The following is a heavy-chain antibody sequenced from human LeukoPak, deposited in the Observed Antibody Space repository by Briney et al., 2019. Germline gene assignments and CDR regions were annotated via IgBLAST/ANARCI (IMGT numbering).Heavy chain of an antibody. V-gene: IGHV3-43*01. J-gene: IGHJ4*02. CDR1: GFTFDDYT. CDR3: AKDRMVRGVLRGEFDY. D-gene: IGHD3-10*01. Sequence: GGSLRLSCAASGFTFDDYTMHWVHQAPGKGLEWVSLISWDGGSTYYADSVKGRFTISRDNSKNSLYLQMNSLRTEDTALYYCAKDRMVRGVLRGEFDYWGQGTLVTVSS. CDR2: ISWDGGST.